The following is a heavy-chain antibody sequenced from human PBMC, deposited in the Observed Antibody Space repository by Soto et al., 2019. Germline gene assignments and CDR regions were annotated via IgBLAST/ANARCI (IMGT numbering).Heavy chain of an antibody. V-gene: IGHV3-9*01. CDR3: AKDIADGGYGDREGGAFDI. CDR2: ISWNSGSI. CDR1: GFTFDDYA. J-gene: IGHJ3*02. Sequence: GGSLRLSCAASGFTFDDYAMHWVRQAPGKGLEWVSGISWNSGSIGYADSVKGRFTISRDNAKNSLYLQMNSLRAEDTALYYCAKDIADGGYGDREGGAFDIWGQGTMVTVSS. D-gene: IGHD4-17*01.